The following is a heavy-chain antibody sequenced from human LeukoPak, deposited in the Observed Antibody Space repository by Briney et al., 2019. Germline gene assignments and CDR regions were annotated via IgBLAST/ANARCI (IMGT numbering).Heavy chain of an antibody. CDR1: GLSFSGFW. J-gene: IGHJ3*01. CDR2: INENGAER. D-gene: IGHD2/OR15-2a*01. V-gene: IGHV3-7*01. Sequence: GGSLRLSCAVSGLSFSGFWMSWVRQAPGKGQEWVANINENGAERNYVDSVKGRFTISRDNAKNSLSLQMDSLRAEDTAVYYCAKFKFPSGYFRDDDAFDVWGQGTMVAVSS. CDR3: AKFKFPSGYFRDDDAFDV.